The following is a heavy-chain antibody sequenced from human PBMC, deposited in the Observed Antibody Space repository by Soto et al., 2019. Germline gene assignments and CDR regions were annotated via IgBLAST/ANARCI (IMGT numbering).Heavy chain of an antibody. CDR1: GGSISSSSYY. D-gene: IGHD6-13*01. CDR3: ARHAGRQQLARNWFDP. CDR2: IYYSGST. V-gene: IGHV4-39*01. Sequence: TSETLSLTCTVSGGSISSSSYYWGWIRQPPGKGLEWIGSIYYSGSTYYNPSLKSRVTISVDTSKNQFSLKLSSVTAADTAVYYCARHAGRQQLARNWFDPWGQGTLVTVSS. J-gene: IGHJ5*02.